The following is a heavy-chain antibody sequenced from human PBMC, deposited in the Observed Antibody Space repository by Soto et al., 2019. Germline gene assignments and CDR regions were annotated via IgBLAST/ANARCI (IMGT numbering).Heavy chain of an antibody. D-gene: IGHD3-9*01. J-gene: IGHJ5*02. Sequence: GTLDLTCTVSGGSISSYYWSWIRQPPGKGLEWIGYIYYSGSTNYNPSLKSRVTISVDTPKNQFSLKLSSVTAADTAVYYCARFRGYYHMRLEFAAFDPWGQGPLVPVSS. CDR2: IYYSGST. V-gene: IGHV4-59*01. CDR3: ARFRGYYHMRLEFAAFDP. CDR1: GGSISSYY.